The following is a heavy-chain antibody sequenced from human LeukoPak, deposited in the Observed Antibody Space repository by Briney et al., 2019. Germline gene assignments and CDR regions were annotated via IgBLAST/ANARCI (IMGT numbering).Heavy chain of an antibody. Sequence: GGSLSLSCGPCGFPFSNYGMREVREAPGKGLEWVSGISGSGGSTYYADSVKGRFTISRDNSKNTLYLQMNSLTAEDTAVFYCAKEMYYYGSGSSSDYWGQGTLVTVSS. CDR1: GFPFSNYG. V-gene: IGHV3-23*01. J-gene: IGHJ4*02. D-gene: IGHD3-10*01. CDR2: ISGSGGST. CDR3: AKEMYYYGSGSSSDY.